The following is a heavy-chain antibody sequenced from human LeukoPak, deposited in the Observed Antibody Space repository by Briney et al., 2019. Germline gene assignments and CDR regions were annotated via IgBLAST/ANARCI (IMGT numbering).Heavy chain of an antibody. V-gene: IGHV3-23*01. Sequence: PGGSLRLSCAASGFTFDNHALHWVRQAPRKGLEWVSGINNGGGSTYYADSVKGRFTISRDNSKNTLYLQMSNLRVDDTAVYYCAKDLSYNWNYFDFWGQGTLVTVSS. CDR2: INNGGGST. CDR1: GFTFDNHA. J-gene: IGHJ4*02. D-gene: IGHD1-20*01. CDR3: AKDLSYNWNYFDF.